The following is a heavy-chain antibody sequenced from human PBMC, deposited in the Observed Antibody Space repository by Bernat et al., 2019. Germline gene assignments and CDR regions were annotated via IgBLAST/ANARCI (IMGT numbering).Heavy chain of an antibody. J-gene: IGHJ4*02. Sequence: QVQLVESGGGVVQPGRSLRLSCAASGFTFSSYAMHWVRQAPGKGLEWVAVIWYDGSNKYYADSVKGRFTISRDNSKNTLYLQMNSLRAEDTAVYYCARQGCGVVAGDYWGQGTLVTVSS. CDR2: IWYDGSNK. CDR1: GFTFSSYA. V-gene: IGHV3-33*01. CDR3: ARQGCGVVAGDY. D-gene: IGHD3-3*01.